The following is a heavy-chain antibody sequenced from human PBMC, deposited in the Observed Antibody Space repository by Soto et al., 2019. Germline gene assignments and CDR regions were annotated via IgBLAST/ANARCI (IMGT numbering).Heavy chain of an antibody. CDR2: IYPGDSDT. V-gene: IGHV5-51*01. Sequence: GESLKISCKGSGYSFTSYWIGWVRQMPGKGLAWMGIIYPGDSDTRYSPSFQGQVTISADKSISTAYLQWSSLKASDTAMYYCARESPVQYDSSGYYYSSPMDVWGQGTTVTVPS. J-gene: IGHJ6*02. CDR3: ARESPVQYDSSGYYYSSPMDV. D-gene: IGHD3-22*01. CDR1: GYSFTSYW.